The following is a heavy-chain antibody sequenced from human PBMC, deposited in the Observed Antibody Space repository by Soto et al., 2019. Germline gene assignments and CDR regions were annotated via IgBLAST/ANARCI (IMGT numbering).Heavy chain of an antibody. D-gene: IGHD3-9*01. V-gene: IGHV3-53*01. Sequence: PGGSLRLSCAASGFTVSNNYMSWVRQGPGKGLEWVSTIYRGDSTYYADSVKGRFTISRDNSKNTLYLLMNSLRTEDTAVYYCARDLRYFDWLSKSYYYYYGMDVWGQGTTVTVSS. J-gene: IGHJ6*02. CDR2: IYRGDST. CDR3: ARDLRYFDWLSKSYYYYYGMDV. CDR1: GFTVSNNY.